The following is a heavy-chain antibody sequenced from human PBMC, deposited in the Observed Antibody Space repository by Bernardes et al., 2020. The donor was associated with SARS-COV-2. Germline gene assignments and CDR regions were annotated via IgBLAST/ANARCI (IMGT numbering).Heavy chain of an antibody. CDR2: IDPSDSYT. Sequence: ESLKISCKGSGYSFANYWITWVRQMPGKGLEWLGRIDPSDSYTNYNPSFQGHVTISVDKSTSTAYLQWSSLKATDTAMYYCARQLSLSYSSNWYFEHWGQGSLVTVSS. CDR3: ARQLSLSYSSNWYFEH. D-gene: IGHD6-13*01. V-gene: IGHV5-10-1*01. CDR1: GYSFANYW. J-gene: IGHJ1*01.